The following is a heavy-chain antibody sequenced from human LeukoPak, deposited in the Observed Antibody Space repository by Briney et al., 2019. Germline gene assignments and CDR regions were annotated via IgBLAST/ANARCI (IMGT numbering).Heavy chain of an antibody. CDR2: IWYDGNNK. J-gene: IGHJ4*02. CDR1: GFTFSSYG. V-gene: IGHV3-33*01. CDR3: ARDPGAGEWVFYFDY. Sequence: GRSLRLSCAASGFTFSSYGMHWVRQAPGKGLEWVAVIWYDGNNKYYAVSVKGRFTISRDNSKNTLYLQMNSLRAEDTAVYYRARDPGAGEWVFYFDYWGQGTLVTVSS. D-gene: IGHD3-16*01.